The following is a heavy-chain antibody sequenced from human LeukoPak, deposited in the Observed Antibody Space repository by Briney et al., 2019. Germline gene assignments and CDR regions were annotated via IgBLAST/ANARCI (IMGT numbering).Heavy chain of an antibody. V-gene: IGHV1-69*04. D-gene: IGHD3-9*01. CDR3: ATDILTGYYYYGMDV. CDR1: GGTFSSYA. J-gene: IGHJ6*02. CDR2: IIPILGIA. Sequence: ASVKVSCKASGGTFSSYAISWVRQAPGQGLEWMGRIIPILGIANYAQKFQGRVTITRDTSASTAYMELSSLRSEDTAVYYCATDILTGYYYYGMDVWGQGTTVTVSS.